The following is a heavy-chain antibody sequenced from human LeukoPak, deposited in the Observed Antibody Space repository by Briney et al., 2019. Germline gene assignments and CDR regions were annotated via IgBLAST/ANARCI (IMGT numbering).Heavy chain of an antibody. V-gene: IGHV1-69*05. CDR3: ASVAAAGTHYMDV. D-gene: IGHD6-13*01. Sequence: SVKVSCKASGGTFSSYAISWVRQAPGQGLEWMGGIIPIFGTANYAQKFQGRVTITTDESTSTAYMELSSLRSEDTAVYYCASVAAAGTHYMDVWGKGTTVTVSS. J-gene: IGHJ6*03. CDR1: GGTFSSYA. CDR2: IIPIFGTA.